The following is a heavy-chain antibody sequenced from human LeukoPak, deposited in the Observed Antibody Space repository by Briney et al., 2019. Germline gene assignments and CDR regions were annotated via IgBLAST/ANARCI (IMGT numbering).Heavy chain of an antibody. CDR1: GFTFSSYS. Sequence: GGSLRLSCAASGFTFSSYSMNWVRQAPGKGLEWVSSISSSSSYIYYADSVKGRFTISRDNAKNSLYLQMNSLRAEDTALYYCARVSDISVAAYFDYWGQGTLVTVSS. CDR3: ARVSDISVAAYFDY. V-gene: IGHV3-21*04. D-gene: IGHD6-19*01. J-gene: IGHJ4*02. CDR2: ISSSSSYI.